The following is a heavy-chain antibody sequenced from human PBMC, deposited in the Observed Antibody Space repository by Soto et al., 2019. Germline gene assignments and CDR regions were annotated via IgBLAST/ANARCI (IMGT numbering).Heavy chain of an antibody. Sequence: GGSLRLSCAASGFTFSSYWMSWVRQAPGKGLEWVANIKQDGSEKYYVDSVKGRFTISRDNAKYSLYLQMNSLRAEDTAVYCCARGGQWIQQYYYYMDVWGKGTTVTVSS. CDR2: IKQDGSEK. J-gene: IGHJ6*03. D-gene: IGHD2-2*03. CDR1: GFTFSSYW. V-gene: IGHV3-7*01. CDR3: ARGGQWIQQYYYYMDV.